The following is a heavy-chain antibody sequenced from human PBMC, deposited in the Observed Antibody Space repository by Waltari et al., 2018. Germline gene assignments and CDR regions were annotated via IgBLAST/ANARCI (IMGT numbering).Heavy chain of an antibody. CDR1: GFPLRSFW. CDR2: VNSDGSGT. J-gene: IGHJ4*02. CDR3: VRGYGRGVTNGDYFEY. D-gene: IGHD4-17*01. V-gene: IGHV3-74*01. Sequence: EVQLVESGGGLVQPGGSLRLSCVASGFPLRSFWMHWVRHAPGKGRVCVSRVNSDGSGTTYADSVKGRFTISRDNAKNTLYLQMNSLRAEDTAVYYCVRGYGRGVTNGDYFEYWGQGTLVTVSS.